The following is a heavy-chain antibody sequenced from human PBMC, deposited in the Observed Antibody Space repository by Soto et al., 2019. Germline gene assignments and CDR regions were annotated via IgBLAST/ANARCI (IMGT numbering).Heavy chain of an antibody. D-gene: IGHD3-10*01. CDR2: ISVSGGST. CDR1: GFTFSSYA. CDR3: AKGRDYYYGSGSYYTY. Sequence: GSLSLSCAASGFTFSSYAMSWVRQAPGKGLEWVSAISVSGGSTYYADSVKGRFTISRDNTKNTLYLQMNSLRAEDTAVYYCAKGRDYYYGSGSYYTYWGQGTLVTVSS. J-gene: IGHJ4*02. V-gene: IGHV3-23*01.